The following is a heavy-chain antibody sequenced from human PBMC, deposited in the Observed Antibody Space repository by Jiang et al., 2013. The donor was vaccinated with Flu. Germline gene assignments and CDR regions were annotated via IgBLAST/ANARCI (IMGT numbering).Heavy chain of an antibody. CDR2: ISTYNGNT. V-gene: IGHV1-18*01. D-gene: IGHD4-17*01. CDR3: ARDQNYGNNWFDP. J-gene: IGHJ5*02. Sequence: ISTYNGNTDYAQKLQGRVTMTTDTSTSTAYMELRSLRSDDTAVYYCARDQNYGNNWFDPWGQGTLVTVSS.